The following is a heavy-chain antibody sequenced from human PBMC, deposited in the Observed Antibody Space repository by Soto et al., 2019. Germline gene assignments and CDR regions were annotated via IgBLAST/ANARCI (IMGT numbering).Heavy chain of an antibody. D-gene: IGHD4-17*01. V-gene: IGHV3-15*01. Sequence: GGSLRLSCAASGFTFSNAWVNWVRRAPAKRLEWVGRIKSKSDGGTTDFAATVKGRFTISRDDSRDTLYLQMNSLKTEDTVVYDCMCVDYPFCDYWGQGTLVAVAS. CDR3: MCVDYPFCDY. CDR2: IKSKSDGGTT. CDR1: GFTFSNAW. J-gene: IGHJ4*02.